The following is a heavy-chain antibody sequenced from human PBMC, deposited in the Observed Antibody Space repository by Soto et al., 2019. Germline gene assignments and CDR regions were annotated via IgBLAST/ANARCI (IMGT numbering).Heavy chain of an antibody. J-gene: IGHJ4*02. CDR1: GFTFSGYA. CDR3: AKNPGYYYDSTGYHFDY. CDR2: IHGGGNSA. Sequence: LRLSCAASGFTFSGYAMSWVRQAPGKGLEWVSVIHGGGNSAYCADSVKGRFTISRDNSKNTLYLQMSSLRGEDTAVYYCAKNPGYYYDSTGYHFDYWGQGTLVTVSS. V-gene: IGHV3-23*01. D-gene: IGHD3-22*01.